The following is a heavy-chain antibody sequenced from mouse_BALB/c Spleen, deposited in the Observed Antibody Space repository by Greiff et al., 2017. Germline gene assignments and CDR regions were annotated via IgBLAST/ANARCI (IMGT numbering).Heavy chain of an antibody. CDR3: ARGVRRYAMDY. V-gene: IGHV2-9*02. Sequence: VKVVESGPGLVAPSQSLSITCTVSGFSLTSYGVHWVRQPPGKGLEWLGVIWAGGSTNYNSALMSRLSISKDNSKSQVFLKMNSLQTDDTAMYYCARGVRRYAMDYWGQGTSVTVSS. CDR2: IWAGGST. CDR1: GFSLTSYG. J-gene: IGHJ4*01. D-gene: IGHD2-14*01.